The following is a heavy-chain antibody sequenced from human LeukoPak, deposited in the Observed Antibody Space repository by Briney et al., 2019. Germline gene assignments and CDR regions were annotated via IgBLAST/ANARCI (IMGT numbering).Heavy chain of an antibody. CDR3: ARSPSFTRYDFWSGYTDSTRRRAFDY. CDR2: MNPNSGNT. CDR1: GGTFSSYA. V-gene: IGHV1-8*02. Sequence: ASVKVSCKASGGTFSSYAISWVRQATGQGLEWMGWMNPNSGNTGYAQKFQGRVTMTRNTSISTAYMELSSLRSEDTAVYYCARSPSFTRYDFWSGYTDSTRRRAFDYWGQGTLVTVSS. D-gene: IGHD3-3*01. J-gene: IGHJ4*02.